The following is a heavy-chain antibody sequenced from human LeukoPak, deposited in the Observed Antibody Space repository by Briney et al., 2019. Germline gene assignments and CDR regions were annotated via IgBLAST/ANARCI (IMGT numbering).Heavy chain of an antibody. CDR1: GYTFTSYG. CDR2: ISAYNGNT. Sequence: ASVKVSCEASGYTFTSYGISWVRQAPGQGLEWMGWISAYNGNTNYAQKLQGRVTMTTDTSTSTAYMELRSLRSDDTAVYYCARVGRGYSYVARRAFDIWGQGTMVTVSS. D-gene: IGHD5-18*01. J-gene: IGHJ3*02. CDR3: ARVGRGYSYVARRAFDI. V-gene: IGHV1-18*01.